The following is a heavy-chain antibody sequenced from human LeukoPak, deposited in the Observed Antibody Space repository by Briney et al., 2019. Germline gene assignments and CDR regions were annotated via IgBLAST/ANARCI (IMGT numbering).Heavy chain of an antibody. D-gene: IGHD6-19*01. CDR1: GFTFSSYA. V-gene: IGHV3-30-3*01. Sequence: GRSLRLSCAASGFTFSSYAMHWVRQAPGKGLEWVAVISYDGSNKYYADSVKGRFTISRDNSKNTLYLQMISLRAEDTAVYYCARPDDESYSSGWYWFDPWGQGTLVTVSS. CDR2: ISYDGSNK. J-gene: IGHJ5*02. CDR3: ARPDDESYSSGWYWFDP.